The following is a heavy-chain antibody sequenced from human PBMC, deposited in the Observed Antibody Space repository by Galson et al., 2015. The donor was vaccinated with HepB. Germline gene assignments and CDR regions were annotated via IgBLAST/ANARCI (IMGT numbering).Heavy chain of an antibody. J-gene: IGHJ4*02. D-gene: IGHD3-10*01. CDR1: GYTFTSYY. Sequence: SVKVSCKASGYTFTSYYMHWVRQAPGQGLEWMGIINPSGGSTSYAQKLQGRVTMTRDTSTSTVYMELSSLRSEDTAVYYCARDSIHRPRITMVRGVIIRGGDFDYWGQGTLVTVSS. CDR2: INPSGGST. V-gene: IGHV1-46*04. CDR3: ARDSIHRPRITMVRGVIIRGGDFDY.